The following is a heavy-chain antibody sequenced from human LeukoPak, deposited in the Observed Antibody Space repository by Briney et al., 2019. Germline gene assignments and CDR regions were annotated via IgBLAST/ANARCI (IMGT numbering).Heavy chain of an antibody. CDR3: AXDIHYGSGXXXXYXXXXV. J-gene: IGHJ6*04. Sequence: GGSLRLSCAASGFTFDDYAMHWVRQAPGKGLEWVSLISWDGGSTYYADSVKGRYTISRDNSKNSLYLQMNSLRAEDTALYYCAXDIHYGSGXXXXYXXXXVXGKGTTVTVSS. CDR2: ISWDGGST. D-gene: IGHD3-10*01. V-gene: IGHV3-43D*04. CDR1: GFTFDDYA.